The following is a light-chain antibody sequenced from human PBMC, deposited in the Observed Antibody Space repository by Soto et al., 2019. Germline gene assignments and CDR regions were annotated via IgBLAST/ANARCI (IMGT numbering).Light chain of an antibody. V-gene: IGLV4-60*02. CDR2: LEGSGSY. Sequence: QPVLTQSSSASASLGSSVKLTCTLSRGHSIYIIAWHQQQPGKAPRYLMTLEGSGSYNKGSGVPDRFSGSSSGADRYLTISILQFEDEAYYYCETWDRNTWVFGGRTKLTVL. J-gene: IGLJ3*02. CDR1: RGHSIYI. CDR3: ETWDRNTWV.